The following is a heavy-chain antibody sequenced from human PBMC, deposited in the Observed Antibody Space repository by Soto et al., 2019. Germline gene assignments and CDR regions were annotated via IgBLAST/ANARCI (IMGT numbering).Heavy chain of an antibody. V-gene: IGHV3-49*03. J-gene: IGHJ4*02. CDR2: IRSKAYGGTT. CDR1: GFTFGDYA. CDR3: TSFIDFWSGYSHNGDY. Sequence: GGSLRLSCTASGFTFGDYAMSWFRQAPGKGLEWVGFIRSKAYGGTTEYAASVKGRFTISRDDSKSIAYLQMNSLKTEDTAVYYCTSFIDFWSGYSHNGDYWGQGTLVTVSS. D-gene: IGHD3-3*01.